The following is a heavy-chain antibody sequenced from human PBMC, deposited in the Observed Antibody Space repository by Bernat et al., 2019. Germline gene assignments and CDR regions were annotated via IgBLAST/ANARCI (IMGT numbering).Heavy chain of an antibody. Sequence: QVQLVESGGDVVQPGRSLRLSCAASGFTFSSYAMHWVRQAPGKGLEWVAVISYDGSNKYYADSVKGRFTISRDNSKNTLYLQMNSLRAEDTAVYYCARDGYYYDSSGYYYVLDYWGQGTLVTVSS. CDR3: ARDGYYYDSSGYYYVLDY. D-gene: IGHD3-22*01. CDR1: GFTFSSYA. V-gene: IGHV3-30-3*01. CDR2: ISYDGSNK. J-gene: IGHJ4*02.